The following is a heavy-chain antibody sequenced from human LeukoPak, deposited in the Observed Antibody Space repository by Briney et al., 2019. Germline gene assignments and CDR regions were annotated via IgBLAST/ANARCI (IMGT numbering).Heavy chain of an antibody. J-gene: IGHJ4*02. CDR3: AKDRALIAAAGRGFDC. CDR1: GFTFDDYA. D-gene: IGHD6-25*01. V-gene: IGHV3-9*01. Sequence: GRSLRLSCAASGFTFDDYAMHWVRQAPGKGLEWVSGISWNSGSIGYADSVKGRFTISRDNAKNSLYLQMNSLRAEDTALYYCAKDRALIAAAGRGFDCWGQGTLVTVSS. CDR2: ISWNSGSI.